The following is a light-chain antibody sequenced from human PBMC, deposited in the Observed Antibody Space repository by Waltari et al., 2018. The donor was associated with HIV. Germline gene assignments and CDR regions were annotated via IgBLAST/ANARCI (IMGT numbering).Light chain of an antibody. CDR1: QRVSSIY. V-gene: IGKV3-20*01. CDR3: QQYGSSPRT. Sequence: EIVLTQSPGTLSLSPGERATLSCRASQRVSSIYLAWYQQKPGQAPRLLIYGASSRATGIPDRFSGSGSGTDFTLTISRLEPEDFAVYYCQQYGSSPRTFGQGTKVEIK. CDR2: GAS. J-gene: IGKJ1*01.